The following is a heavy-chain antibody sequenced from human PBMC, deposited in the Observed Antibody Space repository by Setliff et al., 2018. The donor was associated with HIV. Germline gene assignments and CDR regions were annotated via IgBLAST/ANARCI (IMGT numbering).Heavy chain of an antibody. J-gene: IGHJ4*02. Sequence: LSLTCSVSGDSISDTTYYWGWIRQPPGRGLEWIGNIYHSGSTLYKPSLKSRVTMSVDTSKNQFSLKLNSVTAADTAVYHCARLSSYRSSSYYFDYWGQGALVTVSS. V-gene: IGHV4-39*01. CDR2: IYHSGST. D-gene: IGHD6-6*01. CDR1: GDSISDTTYY. CDR3: ARLSSYRSSSYYFDY.